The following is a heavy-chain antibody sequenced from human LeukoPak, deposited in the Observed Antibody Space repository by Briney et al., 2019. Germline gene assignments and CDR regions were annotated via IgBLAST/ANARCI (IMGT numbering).Heavy chain of an antibody. Sequence: NPSQTLSLTCAVSGDSISSGPYSWNWIRQPPGKELDWIGYIYHSGSTYYNPSLKSRVTMSVDTSKNQISLKLISVTAAATDVYYCVRGDYYDNWFDHWGQGTLVTVSS. CDR3: VRGDYYDNWFDH. D-gene: IGHD3-3*01. CDR1: GDSISSGPYS. CDR2: IYHSGST. J-gene: IGHJ5*02. V-gene: IGHV4-30-4*07.